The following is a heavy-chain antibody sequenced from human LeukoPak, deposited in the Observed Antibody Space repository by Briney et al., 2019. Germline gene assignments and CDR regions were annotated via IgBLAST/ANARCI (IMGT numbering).Heavy chain of an antibody. D-gene: IGHD4/OR15-4a*01. CDR1: GYSISSGYF. CDR3: ARRAGAYSHPYDY. J-gene: IGHJ4*02. V-gene: IGHV4-38-2*02. Sequence: PSETLSLTCTVSGYSISSGYFWGWIRQPPGKGLEWIGSFYHSGITYYNPSLKSRVTISVEISKNQFSLKLSSVTAADTAVYYCARRAGAYSHPYDYWGQGTLVTVSS. CDR2: FYHSGIT.